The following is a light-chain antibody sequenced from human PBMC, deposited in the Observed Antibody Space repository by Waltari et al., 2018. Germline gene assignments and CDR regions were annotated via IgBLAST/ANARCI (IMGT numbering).Light chain of an antibody. CDR1: QSISNW. J-gene: IGKJ5*01. Sequence: QMTQSPSTLSASVGDRVAITCRASQSISNWLAWYQQRPGKAPKLLIYKASTLESGVPSRFSGSGSETEFTLTISSLQPDDFATYYCQQYNSYLITFGQGTRLEIK. CDR2: KAS. V-gene: IGKV1-5*03. CDR3: QQYNSYLIT.